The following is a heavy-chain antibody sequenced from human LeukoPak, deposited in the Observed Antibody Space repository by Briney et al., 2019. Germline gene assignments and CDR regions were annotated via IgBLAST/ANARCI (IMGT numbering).Heavy chain of an antibody. D-gene: IGHD3-22*01. CDR1: EFSLSTSGMC. J-gene: IGHJ4*02. CDR2: IDWDDDK. V-gene: IGHV2-70*11. Sequence: SGPTLVNPTQTLTLTCTFSEFSLSTSGMCVSWIRQPPGKALEWLARIDWDDDKYYSTSLKTRHTISKDTSKNQVVLTMTNMDPVDTATYYCARMYYYDSSGYYYNFDYWGQGTLVTVSS. CDR3: ARMYYYDSSGYYYNFDY.